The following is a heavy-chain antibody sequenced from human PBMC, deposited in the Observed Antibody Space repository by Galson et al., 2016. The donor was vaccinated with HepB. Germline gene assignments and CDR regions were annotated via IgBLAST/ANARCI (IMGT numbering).Heavy chain of an antibody. CDR1: GASISAYY. CDR3: ARGGAIFGVVTVFDP. V-gene: IGHV4-59*01. CDR2: IHYSGST. Sequence: SETLSLTCTVSGASISAYYWSWLRQPPGKGLEWIGFIHYSGSTNSGTTNYNPSLKSRVTISLGTSKNGFSLRLSSLTAADTAVYYCARGGAIFGVVTVFDPWGQGTLVTVSS. J-gene: IGHJ5*02. D-gene: IGHD3-3*01.